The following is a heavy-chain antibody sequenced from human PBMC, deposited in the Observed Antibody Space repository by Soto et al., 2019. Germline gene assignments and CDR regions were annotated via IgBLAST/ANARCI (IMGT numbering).Heavy chain of an antibody. CDR1: GYTFTSYD. V-gene: IGHV1-8*01. CDR2: MSPNSGNT. Sequence: ASVKVSCKASGYTFTSYDINWVRQATGQGLEWMGWMSPNSGNTSYAEKFQGRVTMTRNTSISTAYMELSSQRSEDTAVYSCARDVRTTDYYYYYMDVWGKGTTVTVSS. CDR3: ARDVRTTDYYYYYMDV. D-gene: IGHD1-1*01. J-gene: IGHJ6*03.